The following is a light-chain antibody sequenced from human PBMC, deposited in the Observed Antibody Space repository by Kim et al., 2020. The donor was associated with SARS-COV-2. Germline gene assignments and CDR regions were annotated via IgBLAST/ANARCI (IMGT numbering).Light chain of an antibody. Sequence: SYELTQPPSVSVSPGQTASITCTGDKLGDKYACWYQQKPGQSPVLVIYQDRKRPTGIPERFSGPNSGNTATLTISGTQAMDEADYYCQAWDSSTVVVGGG. CDR1: KLGDKY. V-gene: IGLV3-1*01. J-gene: IGLJ2*01. CDR3: QAWDSSTVV. CDR2: QDR.